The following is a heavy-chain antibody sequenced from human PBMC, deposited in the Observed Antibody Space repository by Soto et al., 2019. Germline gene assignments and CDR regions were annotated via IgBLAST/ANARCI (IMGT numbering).Heavy chain of an antibody. J-gene: IGHJ4*02. CDR3: ARAPDDFWSGYYEDFDY. V-gene: IGHV3-33*01. CDR2: IWYDGSNK. D-gene: IGHD3-3*01. CDR1: GFTFSSYG. Sequence: HPGGSLRLSCAASGFTFSSYGMHWVRQAPGKGLEWVAVIWYDGSNKYYADSVKGRFTISRDNSKNTLYLQMNSLRAEDTAVYYCARAPDDFWSGYYEDFDYWGQGTLVTVSS.